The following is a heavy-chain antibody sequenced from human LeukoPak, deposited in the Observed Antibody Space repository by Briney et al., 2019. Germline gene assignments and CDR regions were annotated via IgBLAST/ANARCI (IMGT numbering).Heavy chain of an antibody. V-gene: IGHV5-51*01. CDR3: ARPGRGALFEY. J-gene: IGHJ4*02. CDR1: GYIFTDYW. Sequence: GESLKISCKVSGYIFTDYWIGWVRQMPGKGLEWMGIIYPSDSDAKYSPSFQGHVSISADKSITTAYLQWSSLKASDTAMYYCARPGRGALFEYWGQGTLVTVSS. D-gene: IGHD3-10*01. CDR2: IYPSDSDA.